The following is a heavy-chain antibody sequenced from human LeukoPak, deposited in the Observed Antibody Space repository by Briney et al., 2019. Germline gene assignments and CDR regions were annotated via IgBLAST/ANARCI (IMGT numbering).Heavy chain of an antibody. CDR3: AKDAAGTTRGYYFDY. D-gene: IGHD6-13*01. V-gene: IGHV3-9*03. CDR2: ISWNSGGI. CDR1: GFTFDDYA. J-gene: IGHJ4*02. Sequence: GGSLRLSCAASGFTFDDYAMYWVRQAPGKGLEWVSGISWNSGGIGYADSVKGRFTISRDNAKNSLYLQMNSLRAEDMALYYCAKDAAGTTRGYYFDYWGQGTLVTVSS.